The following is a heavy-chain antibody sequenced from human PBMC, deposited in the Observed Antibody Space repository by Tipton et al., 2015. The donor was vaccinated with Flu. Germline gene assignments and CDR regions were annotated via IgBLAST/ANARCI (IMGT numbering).Heavy chain of an antibody. D-gene: IGHD3-22*01. Sequence: TLSLTCTVSGGSISSGGYYWSWIRQHPGKGLEWIGYIYDSGSTYYNPSLKSRVTISVDTSKNQFSLKLSSVTAADTAVYYCARDKLPSTYFVTSGYVDYWGQGTLVTVSS. CDR2: IYDSGST. V-gene: IGHV4-31*03. J-gene: IGHJ4*02. CDR3: ARDKLPSTYFVTSGYVDY. CDR1: GGSISSGGYY.